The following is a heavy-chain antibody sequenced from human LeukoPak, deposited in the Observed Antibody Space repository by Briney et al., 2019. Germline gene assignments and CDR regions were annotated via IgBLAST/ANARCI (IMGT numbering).Heavy chain of an antibody. Sequence: SETLSLTCTVSGGSISSYYWSWIRQPPGKGLEWIGEINHSGSTSYNPSLKSRVTISVDTSKNQFSLKLSSVTAADTAVYYCARADSSGYYRRPNWFDPWGQGTLVTVSS. CDR3: ARADSSGYYRRPNWFDP. CDR2: INHSGST. J-gene: IGHJ5*02. V-gene: IGHV4-34*01. CDR1: GGSISSYY. D-gene: IGHD3-22*01.